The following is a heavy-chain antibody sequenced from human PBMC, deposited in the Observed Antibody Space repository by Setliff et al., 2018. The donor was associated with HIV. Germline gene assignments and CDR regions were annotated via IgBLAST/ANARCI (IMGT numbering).Heavy chain of an antibody. CDR3: ARGVGEYYNFWSGYPAWYFDL. V-gene: IGHV4-59*01. CDR1: SDSISPYY. D-gene: IGHD3-3*01. CDR2: IYYSGST. Sequence: SETLSLTCTVSSDSISPYYWSWIRQPPGKGLEWIGYIYYSGSTNYNPSLKSRVTISVDTSKNQFSLKLSSVTAADTAVYYCARGVGEYYNFWSGYPAWYFDLWGRGTLVTVSS. J-gene: IGHJ2*01.